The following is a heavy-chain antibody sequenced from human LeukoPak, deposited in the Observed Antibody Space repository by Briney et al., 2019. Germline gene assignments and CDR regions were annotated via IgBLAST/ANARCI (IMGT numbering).Heavy chain of an antibody. CDR1: GFTFSSYA. V-gene: IGHV3-23*01. J-gene: IGHJ6*02. Sequence: PGGSLRLPCAASGFTFSSYAMTWVRQAPGKGLEWVSAISGGGGGTFYADSVKGRFTISRDNSKNTLYLQMNSLSAEDTAVYYCAKDLGGKPYYYYGMDVWGQGTTVTVSS. CDR3: AKDLGGKPYYYYGMDV. CDR2: ISGGGGGT.